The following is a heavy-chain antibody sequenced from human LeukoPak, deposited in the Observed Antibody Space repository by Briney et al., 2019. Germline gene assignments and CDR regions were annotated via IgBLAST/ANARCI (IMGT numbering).Heavy chain of an antibody. J-gene: IGHJ5*02. Sequence: GGSLRLSCAASGFTFSSYAMSWVRQAPGKGLEWVSAISGGGGSTYYADSVKGRFTISRDNSKNTLYLQMNSLRAEDTAVYYCAKTTGYSSSWYWFDPWGQGTLVTVSS. V-gene: IGHV3-23*01. CDR3: AKTTGYSSSWYWFDP. CDR1: GFTFSSYA. D-gene: IGHD6-13*01. CDR2: ISGGGGST.